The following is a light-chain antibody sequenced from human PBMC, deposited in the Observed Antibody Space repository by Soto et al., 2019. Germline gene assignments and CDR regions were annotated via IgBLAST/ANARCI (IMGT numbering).Light chain of an antibody. CDR3: QQYNNWPYT. CDR2: GAS. J-gene: IGKJ2*01. V-gene: IGKV3-15*01. Sequence: EIVMTQSPATLSLSPGEIATLSCRASQSVSSNLAWYQQKPGQAPRLLIYGASTRATGIPARFSGSGSGTEFTLTISSLQSEDFAVYYCQQYNNWPYTFGQGTKLEIK. CDR1: QSVSSN.